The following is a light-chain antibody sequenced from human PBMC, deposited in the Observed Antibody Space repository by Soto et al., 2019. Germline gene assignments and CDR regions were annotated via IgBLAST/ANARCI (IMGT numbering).Light chain of an antibody. CDR2: EAS. CDR1: SSDVGSYNV. Sequence: QSVLTQPASVSGSPGQSITISCTGTSSDVGSYNVVSWYQQHPGKAPKLMIYEASKRPSGVSNRFSGSKSGNTASLTISGLQPEDEADYYCCSYANNTTFAFGGGTKLTVL. V-gene: IGLV2-23*02. J-gene: IGLJ2*01. CDR3: CSYANNTTFA.